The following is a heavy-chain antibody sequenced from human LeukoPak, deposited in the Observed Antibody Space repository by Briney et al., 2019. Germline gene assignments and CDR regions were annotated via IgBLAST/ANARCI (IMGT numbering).Heavy chain of an antibody. CDR1: GGSISRSSFY. V-gene: IGHV4-31*03. D-gene: IGHD6-19*01. CDR2: IYYSGST. CDR3: ARAPPVIAVAGSAFDI. Sequence: PSETLSLTCTVSGGSISRSSFYWGWIRQPPGKGLEWIGYIYYSGSTYYSPSLKSRVIISVDTSKKQFSLKLSSLTAADTAVYYCARAPPVIAVAGSAFDIWGQGTVVTVSS. J-gene: IGHJ3*02.